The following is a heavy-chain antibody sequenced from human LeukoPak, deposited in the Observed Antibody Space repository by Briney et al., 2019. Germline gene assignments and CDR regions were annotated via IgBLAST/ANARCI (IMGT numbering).Heavy chain of an antibody. D-gene: IGHD3-22*01. CDR2: INGDGSYT. Sequence: GDPLTLSCAASGFALSIYWMHWLRHVPGKGLVWLSRINGDGSYTTYAATVKGRFNISRDNAQSTLFLQMTSLSAEDTAVYFCARYKSEYDSSGRGDYWGQGTLVTASS. CDR3: ARYKSEYDSSGRGDY. J-gene: IGHJ4*02. CDR1: GFALSIYW. V-gene: IGHV3-74*03.